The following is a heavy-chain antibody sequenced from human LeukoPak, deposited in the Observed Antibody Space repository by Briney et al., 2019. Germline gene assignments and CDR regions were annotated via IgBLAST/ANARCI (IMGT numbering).Heavy chain of an antibody. CDR2: IWFDGINT. CDR1: GFTVSSNH. V-gene: IGHV3-33*08. J-gene: IGHJ5*02. CDR3: VRDYCSGGSCYESKWFDP. Sequence: GGSLRLSCAASGFTVSSNHMSWVRQAPGKGLEWVAVIWFDGINTNHADSVKGRFTVSRDNSKNTLFLQMNSLRAEDTAVYFCVRDYCSGGSCYESKWFDPWGQGTLVTVSS. D-gene: IGHD2-15*01.